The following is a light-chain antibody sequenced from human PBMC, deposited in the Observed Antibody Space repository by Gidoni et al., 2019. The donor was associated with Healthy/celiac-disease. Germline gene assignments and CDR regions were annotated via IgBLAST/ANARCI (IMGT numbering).Light chain of an antibody. CDR1: SSNIGNNY. CDR3: GTWDSSLSPL. CDR2: DNN. Sequence: QSVFTPPPSVSAAPGQKVTISCSGSSSNIGNNYVSWYQQLPGTAPKLLIYDNNKRPSGIPDRFSGSKSGTSATLGITGLQTGDEADYYCGTWDSSLSPLFGGGTKLTV. V-gene: IGLV1-51*01. J-gene: IGLJ2*01.